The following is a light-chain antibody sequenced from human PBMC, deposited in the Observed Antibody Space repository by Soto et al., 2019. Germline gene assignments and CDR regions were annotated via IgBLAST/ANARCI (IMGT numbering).Light chain of an antibody. CDR2: DVS. CDR3: SSYTNTNTLEV. CDR1: SSDVGGYDY. Sequence: QSALTQPASVSGSPGQSVTISCTGTSSDVGGYDYVSWFQQHPGKAPKLMIYDVSYRPSGISNRFSGSKSVNTASLTISGLQAEDEADYYCSSYTNTNTLEVFGTGTKLTVL. V-gene: IGLV2-14*03. J-gene: IGLJ1*01.